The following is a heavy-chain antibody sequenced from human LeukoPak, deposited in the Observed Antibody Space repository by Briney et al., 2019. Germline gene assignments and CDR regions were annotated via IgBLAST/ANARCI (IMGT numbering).Heavy chain of an antibody. D-gene: IGHD3-22*01. CDR1: GFTVSANY. CDR2: INSDGSR. Sequence: GGSLRLSCAASGFTVSANYMSWVRQAPGKGLEWVSVINSDGSREYADSVKGRFTISRDTSKNTLYLQMNSLRAEDTAVYYCARESPTLYYYDSSGYYDYWGQGTLVTVSS. V-gene: IGHV3-53*01. J-gene: IGHJ4*02. CDR3: ARESPTLYYYDSSGYYDY.